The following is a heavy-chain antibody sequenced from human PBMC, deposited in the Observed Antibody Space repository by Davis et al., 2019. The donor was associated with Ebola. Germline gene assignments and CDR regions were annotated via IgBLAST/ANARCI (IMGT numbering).Heavy chain of an antibody. V-gene: IGHV3-30*18. J-gene: IGHJ6*02. Sequence: PGGSLRLSCAASGFTFSGYGMHWVRQAPGKGLEWVAIMSYDGVSKYYADSVRGRFTISRDNSKNPVYLQVNSLTTEDTAVYYCVKGGSYYGSGSYWVRYYGMDVWGQGTTVTVSS. CDR3: VKGGSYYGSGSYWVRYYGMDV. CDR1: GFTFSGYG. D-gene: IGHD3-10*01. CDR2: MSYDGVSK.